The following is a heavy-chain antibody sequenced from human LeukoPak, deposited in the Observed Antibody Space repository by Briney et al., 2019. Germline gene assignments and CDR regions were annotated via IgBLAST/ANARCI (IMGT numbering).Heavy chain of an antibody. J-gene: IGHJ1*01. CDR1: GFTFSSYA. V-gene: IGHV3-23*01. CDR3: AKEVSFRAAAGTLEYFQH. Sequence: PGGSLRLSCAASGFTFSSYAMSWVRQAPGKGLEWVSAIRGSGGSTYYADSVKGRFTISRDNSKNTLYLQMNSLRAEDTAVYYCAKEVSFRAAAGTLEYFQHWGQGTLVTVSS. D-gene: IGHD6-13*01. CDR2: IRGSGGST.